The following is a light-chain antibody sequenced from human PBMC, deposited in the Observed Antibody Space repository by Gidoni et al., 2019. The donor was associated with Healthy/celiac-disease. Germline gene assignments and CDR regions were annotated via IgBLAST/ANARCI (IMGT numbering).Light chain of an antibody. Sequence: DIQMTQSPPSLSASVGDSVTITCQASQDISNYLNWYQQKPGKAPKLLIYDASNLETGVPSRFSGSGSGTDFTFTISSLQPEDIATYYCQQYDNLPFGQGTKLEIK. CDR1: QDISNY. CDR2: DAS. J-gene: IGKJ2*01. V-gene: IGKV1-33*01. CDR3: QQYDNLP.